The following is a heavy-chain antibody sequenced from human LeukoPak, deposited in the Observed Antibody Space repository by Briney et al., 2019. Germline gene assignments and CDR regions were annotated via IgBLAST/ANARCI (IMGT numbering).Heavy chain of an antibody. CDR2: ISTSGGTT. CDR1: GFTFSSYE. D-gene: IGHD3-10*01. Sequence: PGGSLRLSCAGSGFTFSSYEMSWVRQAPGKGLEWVSYISTSGGTTYYADSVKGRFTISRDIAENSLYLQMNSLRGEDTAVYYCARVRGYYHMDVWGKGTTVTVSS. V-gene: IGHV3-48*03. CDR3: ARVRGYYHMDV. J-gene: IGHJ6*03.